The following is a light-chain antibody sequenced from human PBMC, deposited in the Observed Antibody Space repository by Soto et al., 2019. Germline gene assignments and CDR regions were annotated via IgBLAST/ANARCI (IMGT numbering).Light chain of an antibody. Sequence: QSALTQPASVSGSPGQSITISCTGTSGDVGGYNYVSWYQHHPGKAPKLMISEVSNRPSGVSNRFSGSKSGNTASLTISGRQAEDEADYYCISYTSDSNPYVFGTGTKVTVL. V-gene: IGLV2-14*01. CDR3: ISYTSDSNPYV. CDR2: EVS. CDR1: SGDVGGYNY. J-gene: IGLJ1*01.